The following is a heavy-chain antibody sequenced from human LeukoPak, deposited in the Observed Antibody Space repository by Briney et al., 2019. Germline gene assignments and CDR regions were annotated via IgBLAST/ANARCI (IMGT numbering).Heavy chain of an antibody. D-gene: IGHD6-19*01. CDR3: ARMYSSGYFDY. CDR2: IHYTGSS. J-gene: IGHJ4*02. CDR1: GGSFSSGSYY. Sequence: SETLSLTCTVSGGSFSSGSYYWNWIRQPPGTGLEWIGYIHYTGSSNYNPSLKSRVTISVDTSKNQFSLKLSSVTAADTAVYSCARMYSSGYFDYWGQGTLVTVSS. V-gene: IGHV4-61*01.